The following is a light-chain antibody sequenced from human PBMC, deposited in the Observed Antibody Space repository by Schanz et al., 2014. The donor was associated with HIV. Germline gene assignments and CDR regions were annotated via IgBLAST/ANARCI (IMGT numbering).Light chain of an antibody. Sequence: DIVLTQFPGTLSLSPGEAATLSCRASQSVPSNYLAWYQQTPGQAPRLLIYDASYRATGIPDRFSGSGSGTDFTLTISSLEPEDVAVYYCQQRYSGWTFGQGTKVEIK. CDR3: QQRYSGWT. CDR2: DAS. J-gene: IGKJ1*01. CDR1: QSVPSNY. V-gene: IGKV3D-20*02.